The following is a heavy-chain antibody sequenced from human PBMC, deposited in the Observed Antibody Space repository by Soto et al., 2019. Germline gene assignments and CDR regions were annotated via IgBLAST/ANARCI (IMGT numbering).Heavy chain of an antibody. CDR2: IIPIFGTA. V-gene: IGHV1-69*13. D-gene: IGHD5-18*01. CDR3: APGGYSYGWNYYYYDMDV. CDR1: GGTFSSYA. J-gene: IGHJ6*02. Sequence: SVKVSCKASGGTFSSYAISWVRQAPGQGLEWMGGIIPIFGTANYAQKFQGRVTITADESTSTAYMELSSLRSEDTAVYYCAPGGYSYGWNYYYYDMDVWGQGTTVTVSS.